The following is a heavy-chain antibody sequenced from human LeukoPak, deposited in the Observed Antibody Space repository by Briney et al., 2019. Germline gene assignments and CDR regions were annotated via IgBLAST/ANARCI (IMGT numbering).Heavy chain of an antibody. CDR1: GFTFSSYS. V-gene: IGHV3-21*01. CDR2: ISSSSSYI. J-gene: IGHJ4*02. CDR3: ASRVAVAGTQDY. D-gene: IGHD6-19*01. Sequence: GGSLTLSCAASGFTFSSYSMNWVRQAAGKGLEWVSSISSSSSYINYGDSVKGRFSISRDNAKNSLYLQMNSLRAEDTAGYYCASRVAVAGTQDYWGQGTLVTVSS.